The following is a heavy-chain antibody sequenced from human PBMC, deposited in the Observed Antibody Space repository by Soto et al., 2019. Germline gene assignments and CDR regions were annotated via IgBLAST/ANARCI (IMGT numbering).Heavy chain of an antibody. CDR1: GGTFSSYA. J-gene: IGHJ4*02. CDR2: IIPIFGTA. CDR3: AREPIRDYGDYLGDFDY. Sequence: QVQLVQSGAEVKKPGSSVKVSCKASGGTFSSYAISWVRQAPGQGLEWMGGIIPIFGTANYAQKFQGRVTITADESASTAYMELSSLRSEDTAVYYCAREPIRDYGDYLGDFDYWGQGTLVTVSS. D-gene: IGHD4-17*01. V-gene: IGHV1-69*01.